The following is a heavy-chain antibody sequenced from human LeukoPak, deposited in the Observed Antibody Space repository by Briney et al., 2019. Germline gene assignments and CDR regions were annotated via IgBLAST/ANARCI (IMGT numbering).Heavy chain of an antibody. V-gene: IGHV4-34*01. CDR2: INHSGST. D-gene: IGHD3-3*01. Sequence: PSETLSLTCAVYGGSFSGYYWSWIRQPPGKGLEWIGEINHSGSTNYNPSLKSRVTVSVDTSKNQFSLKLSSVTAADTAVYYCARVYYDGWCYYHYMDVWGKGTTVTVSS. CDR1: GGSFSGYY. J-gene: IGHJ6*03. CDR3: ARVYYDGWCYYHYMDV.